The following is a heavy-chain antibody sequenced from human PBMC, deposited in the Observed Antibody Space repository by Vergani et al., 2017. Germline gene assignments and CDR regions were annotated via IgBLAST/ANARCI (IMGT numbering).Heavy chain of an antibody. V-gene: IGHV4-4*09. CDR3: AGDTHSWQRADR. D-gene: IGHD6-13*01. J-gene: IGHJ5*02. CDR2: RSTTGGA. CDR1: GDSITDYN. Sequence: QAQLQESGPGLVKPSETLSLTCQCFGDSITDYNCNWIRQAPGKGLEWIGSRSTTGGATHASHNPSLKSRVSISVDTSKSQFSLRLTSVTAADSAIYYCAGDTHSWQRADRWGQGLLVSVSS.